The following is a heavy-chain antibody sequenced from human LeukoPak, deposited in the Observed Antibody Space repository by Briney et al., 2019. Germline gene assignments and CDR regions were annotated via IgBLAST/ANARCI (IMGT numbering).Heavy chain of an antibody. V-gene: IGHV1-2*06. CDR3: ARSPTGNTAVADY. Sequence: ASVKVSCKASGYTFIGYYMHWVRQAPGQGLEWMGRINASSGGTNYAQRFQGRVTMTRDTSLSTAYMELSRLRSDDTAVYYCARSPTGNTAVADYWGQGTLVTVSS. CDR1: GYTFIGYY. D-gene: IGHD5-18*01. CDR2: INASSGGT. J-gene: IGHJ4*02.